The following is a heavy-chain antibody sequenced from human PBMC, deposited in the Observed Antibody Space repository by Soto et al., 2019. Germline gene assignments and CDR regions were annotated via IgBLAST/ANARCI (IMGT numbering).Heavy chain of an antibody. CDR3: TTDLWRIAVVVGSTGYFNP. CDR1: GFTFSDAW. D-gene: IGHD2-15*01. Sequence: GGSLRLSCAASGFTFSDAWMSWVRQAPGKGLDWVGRIKSKSDGGTTEYAAPVRGRFTISRDDSKNTLYLQMNSLKTEDTAVYYCTTDLWRIAVVVGSTGYFNPWGQGTPVTSPQ. J-gene: IGHJ5*02. CDR2: IKSKSDGGTT. V-gene: IGHV3-15*01.